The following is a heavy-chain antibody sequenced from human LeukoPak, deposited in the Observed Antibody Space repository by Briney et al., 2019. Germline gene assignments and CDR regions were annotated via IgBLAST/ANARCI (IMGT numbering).Heavy chain of an antibody. V-gene: IGHV3-21*01. CDR1: GFTFSSYS. Sequence: GGSLRLSCAASGFTFSSYSMNWVRQAPGKGLEWVSSISSSSSYIYYADSVKGRFTISRDNAKNSLYLQMNSLRAEDTAVYYCARERKSGWLERTFNFDYWGQGIPVTVSS. J-gene: IGHJ4*02. CDR2: ISSSSSYI. D-gene: IGHD1-1*01. CDR3: ARERKSGWLERTFNFDY.